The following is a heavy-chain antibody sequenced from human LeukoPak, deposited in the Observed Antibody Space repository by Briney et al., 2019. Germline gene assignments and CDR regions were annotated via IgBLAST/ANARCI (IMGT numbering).Heavy chain of an antibody. Sequence: GGSLRLSCVASGFTFSSYAMSWVRQAPGKGLGWVSAISGSGGSTYYADSVKGRFTISRDNSKNTLYLRMNSLRAEDTAVYYCAKEDGGAAAPGAFDIWGQGTMVTVSS. V-gene: IGHV3-23*01. CDR3: AKEDGGAAAPGAFDI. CDR2: ISGSGGST. CDR1: GFTFSSYA. J-gene: IGHJ3*02. D-gene: IGHD6-13*01.